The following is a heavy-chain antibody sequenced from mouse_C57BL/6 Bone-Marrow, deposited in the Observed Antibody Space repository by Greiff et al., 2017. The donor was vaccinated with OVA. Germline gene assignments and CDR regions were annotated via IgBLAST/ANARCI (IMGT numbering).Heavy chain of an antibody. CDR2: IYPGDGDT. CDR3: ARHEDGYYASYFDY. V-gene: IGHV1-82*01. D-gene: IGHD2-3*01. J-gene: IGHJ2*01. CDR1: GYAFSSSW. Sequence: QVQLQQSGPELVKPGASVKISCKASGYAFSSSWMNWVKQRPGKGLEWIGRIYPGDGDTNYNGKFKGKATLTADKSSSTAYMQLSSLTSDDSAVYFGARHEDGYYASYFDYWGQGTTLTVSS.